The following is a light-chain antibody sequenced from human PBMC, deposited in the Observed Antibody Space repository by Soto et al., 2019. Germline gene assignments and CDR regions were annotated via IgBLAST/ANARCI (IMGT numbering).Light chain of an antibody. CDR2: AAS. J-gene: IGKJ4*01. CDR3: QKYNSAPLT. CDR1: QGISNY. V-gene: IGKV1-27*01. Sequence: DIQMTQSASSLSGXXXXXXAXXXRASQGISNYLAWYQQKPGKVPKLLIYAASTLQSGVPSRFSGSGSGTDFTLTISSLQPEDVATYYCQKYNSAPLTFGGGTKVDIK.